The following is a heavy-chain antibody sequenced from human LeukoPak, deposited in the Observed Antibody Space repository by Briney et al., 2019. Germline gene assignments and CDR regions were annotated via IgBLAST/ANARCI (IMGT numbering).Heavy chain of an antibody. Sequence: ASVKVSCKASGYTFTSYGISWVRQAPGQGLEWMGWISAYNGNTNYAQKLQGRVTMTTDTSTSTAYMELRSLRSDDTAVYYCARAYYDSSGYSLQYYYGMDVWGQGTTVTVSS. J-gene: IGHJ6*02. CDR3: ARAYYDSSGYSLQYYYGMDV. CDR2: ISAYNGNT. CDR1: GYTFTSYG. V-gene: IGHV1-18*01. D-gene: IGHD3-22*01.